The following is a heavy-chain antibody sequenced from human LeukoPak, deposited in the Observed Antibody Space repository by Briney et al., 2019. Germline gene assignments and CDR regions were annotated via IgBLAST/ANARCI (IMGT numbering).Heavy chain of an antibody. V-gene: IGHV4-59*12. CDR1: GDSISSYY. Sequence: PSETLSLTCTVSGDSISSYYWSWIRQSPGKGLEWIGYIHNSGSPTYNPSLKSRVTISVDTSKNQFSLKLSSVTAADTAVYYCARLYGSGSYYNDFDYWGQGTLVTVSS. CDR3: ARLYGSGSYYNDFDY. CDR2: IHNSGSP. J-gene: IGHJ4*02. D-gene: IGHD3-10*01.